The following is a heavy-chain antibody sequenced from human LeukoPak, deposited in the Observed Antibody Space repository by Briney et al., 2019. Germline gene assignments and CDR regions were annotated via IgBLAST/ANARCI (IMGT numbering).Heavy chain of an antibody. CDR1: GGTFSSYA. J-gene: IGHJ6*02. CDR3: ARDLAIRYGSGSYHNRPPHGMDV. Sequence: SVKVSCKASGGTFSSYAISWVRQAPGQGLEWMGGIIPIFGTANYAQKFQGRVTITADESTSTAYMELSSLRSEDTAVYYCARDLAIRYGSGSYHNRPPHGMDVWGQGTTVTVSS. V-gene: IGHV1-69*13. CDR2: IIPIFGTA. D-gene: IGHD3-10*01.